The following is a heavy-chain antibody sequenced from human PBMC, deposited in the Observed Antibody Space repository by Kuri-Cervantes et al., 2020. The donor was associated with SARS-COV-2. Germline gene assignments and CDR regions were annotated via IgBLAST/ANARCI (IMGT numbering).Heavy chain of an antibody. CDR3: ARDDGDYWMGFDY. Sequence: SETLSLTCTVSGGSISSSSYYWGCNRQPPGKGLESIGSIYYSGSTNYNPSLKRRFTISVDTAKNQFSLKLSPLTAADTAVYYCARDDGDYWMGFDYWGQGTLVTVSS. J-gene: IGHJ4*02. V-gene: IGHV4-39*02. D-gene: IGHD4-17*01. CDR2: IYYSGST. CDR1: GGSISSSSYY.